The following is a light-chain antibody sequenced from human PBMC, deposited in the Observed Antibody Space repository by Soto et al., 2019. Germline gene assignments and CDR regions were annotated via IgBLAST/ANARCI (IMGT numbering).Light chain of an antibody. Sequence: DIQMSQSPSTLSASVGDRVTITFRASQGISSYLVWYQQKAGKAPKSLIYAASTLQTGVPSRFSGSGSGTEFTLTISSLQPEDSATYYCRQHNSLPITFGQGTRLEIK. J-gene: IGKJ5*01. CDR1: QGISSY. CDR2: AAS. CDR3: RQHNSLPIT. V-gene: IGKV1-17*01.